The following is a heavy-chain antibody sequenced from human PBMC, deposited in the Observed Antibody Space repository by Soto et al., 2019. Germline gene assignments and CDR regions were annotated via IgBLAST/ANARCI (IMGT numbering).Heavy chain of an antibody. CDR3: ASGGYCSGGSCYGNWFDP. CDR1: GGSISSYY. Sequence: QVQLQESGPGLVKPSETLSLTCTVSGGSISSYYWSWIRQPPGKGLEWIGYIYYSGSTNYNPSLKGRVTISVDTSKNQFSLKLSSVTAADTAVYYCASGGYCSGGSCYGNWFDPWGQGTLVTVSS. V-gene: IGHV4-59*01. CDR2: IYYSGST. D-gene: IGHD2-15*01. J-gene: IGHJ5*02.